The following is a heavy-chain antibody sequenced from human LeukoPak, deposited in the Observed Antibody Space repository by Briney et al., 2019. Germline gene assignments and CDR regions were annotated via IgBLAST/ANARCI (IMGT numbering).Heavy chain of an antibody. Sequence: GGSLRLSCEASGFSFSTYGMHWVRQAPGKGLEWVALIWFDGSNKHYADSVKGRFTISRDNSKNTLYLQMNSLRAEDTAVYYCAREVNYWGQGTLVTVSS. D-gene: IGHD4-11*01. CDR2: IWFDGSNK. J-gene: IGHJ4*02. CDR3: AREVNY. V-gene: IGHV3-30*02. CDR1: GFSFSTYG.